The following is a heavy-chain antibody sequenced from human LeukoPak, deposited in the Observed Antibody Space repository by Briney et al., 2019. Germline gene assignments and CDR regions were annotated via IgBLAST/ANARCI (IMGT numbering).Heavy chain of an antibody. D-gene: IGHD1-26*01. J-gene: IGHJ4*02. CDR1: GFTVSSNY. V-gene: IGHV3-66*02. CDR3: ARGTGSYVRFDY. Sequence: GGSLRLSCAASGFTVSSNYTSWVRQAPGKGLEWVSVIYSGGSTYYADSVKGRFTISRDNSKNTLYLQMNSLRAEDTAVYYCARGTGSYVRFDYWGQGTLVTVSS. CDR2: IYSGGST.